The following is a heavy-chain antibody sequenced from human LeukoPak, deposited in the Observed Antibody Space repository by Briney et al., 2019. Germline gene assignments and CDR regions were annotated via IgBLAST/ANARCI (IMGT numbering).Heavy chain of an antibody. CDR2: INPSGGST. CDR3: ARDALVYGSGSYNWYFDL. D-gene: IGHD3-10*01. V-gene: IGHV1-46*01. Sequence: GASVKVSCKASGYTFTSNYMHWVRQAPGQGLEWVGVINPSGGSTSYAQKFQGRVTMTRDTSTSTVYMELSSLRSEDAAVYYSARDALVYGSGSYNWYFDLWGRGTLVTASS. CDR1: GYTFTSNY. J-gene: IGHJ2*01.